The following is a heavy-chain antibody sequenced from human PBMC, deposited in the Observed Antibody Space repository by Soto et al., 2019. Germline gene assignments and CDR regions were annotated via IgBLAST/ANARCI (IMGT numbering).Heavy chain of an antibody. CDR3: AKTPTGMAYYYYYMDV. CDR1: GFTFSSYA. J-gene: IGHJ6*03. Sequence: GESLKISCAASGFTFSSYAMTWVRQAPGKGLEWVSGISGSTAGTYYADSVKGRFTISRDNSKSTLYLQMNSLRADDTAVYYCAKTPTGMAYYYYYMDVWGKGTTVTVSS. V-gene: IGHV3-23*01. CDR2: ISGSTAGT. D-gene: IGHD2-8*01.